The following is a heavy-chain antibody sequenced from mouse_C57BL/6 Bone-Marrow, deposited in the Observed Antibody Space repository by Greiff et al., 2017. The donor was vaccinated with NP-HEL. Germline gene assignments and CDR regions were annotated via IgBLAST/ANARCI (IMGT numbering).Heavy chain of an antibody. CDR2: IWTGGGT. V-gene: IGHV2-9-1*01. CDR1: GFSFTSYA. J-gene: IGHJ3*01. CDR3: ARNLGHYGSSYDGFAY. D-gene: IGHD1-1*01. Sequence: VKLMESGPGLVAPSQSLSITCTVSGFSFTSYAISWVRQPPGKGLEWLGVIWTGGGTNYNSALKSRLSISKDNSKSQVFLKMNSLQTDDTARYYCARNLGHYGSSYDGFAYWGQGTLVTVSA.